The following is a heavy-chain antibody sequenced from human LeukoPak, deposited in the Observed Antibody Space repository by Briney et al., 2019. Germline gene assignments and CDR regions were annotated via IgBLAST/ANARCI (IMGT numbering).Heavy chain of an antibody. CDR3: ARAPYYYDSSGYYRPVEIDY. V-gene: IGHV4-59*12. J-gene: IGHJ4*02. D-gene: IGHD3-22*01. CDR1: GGSISTYY. Sequence: SETLSLTCTVSGGSISTYYGNWIRQAPGKGLEWIGYIYYSGSTNYNPSLKSRVTMSVDTSRNQFSLKLSSVTAADTAVYYCARAPYYYDSSGYYRPVEIDYWGQGTLVTVSS. CDR2: IYYSGST.